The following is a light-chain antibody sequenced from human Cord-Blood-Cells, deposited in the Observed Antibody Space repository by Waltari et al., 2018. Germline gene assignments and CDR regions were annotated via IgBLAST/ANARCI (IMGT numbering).Light chain of an antibody. Sequence: QSVLTQPPSPSGPAGKRVTIPCSGSSSTIGGIYVYWYQQLPGTAPKLLIYSNNQRPSGVPYRFSGSKSGSSASLAISGLRSEDEADYYCAAWDDSLSGWVFGGGTKLTVL. CDR3: AAWDDSLSGWV. V-gene: IGLV1-47*02. CDR2: SNN. J-gene: IGLJ3*02. CDR1: SSTIGGIY.